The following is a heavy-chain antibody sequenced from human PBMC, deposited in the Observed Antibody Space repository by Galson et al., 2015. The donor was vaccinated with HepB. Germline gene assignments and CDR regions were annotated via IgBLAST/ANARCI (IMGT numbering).Heavy chain of an antibody. D-gene: IGHD6-19*01. Sequence: SVKVSCKGSGDTFDSSFINWLRQAPGQGLQWMGRIVPIFGTPTYAQNFQDRVTITADDSTKTVYMELTSLRSDDTAVYYCATGAGRQVNWFDPWGQGTPVIVSS. J-gene: IGHJ5*02. V-gene: IGHV1-69*13. CDR1: GDTFDSSF. CDR3: ATGAGRQVNWFDP. CDR2: IVPIFGTP.